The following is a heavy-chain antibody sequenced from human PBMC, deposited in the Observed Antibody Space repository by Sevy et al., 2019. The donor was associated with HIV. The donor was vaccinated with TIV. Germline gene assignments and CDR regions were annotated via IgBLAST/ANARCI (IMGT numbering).Heavy chain of an antibody. V-gene: IGHV3-30*09. J-gene: IGHJ4*02. CDR3: ARDARGDAALSDY. CDR1: GFNFSSYA. D-gene: IGHD3-16*01. CDR2: ISSDVIRK. Sequence: GGSLRLSCSVSGFNFSSYAMHWVRQAPGKGLEWVAVISSDVIRKYYGASVRGRFAISRDNSNNTLSLQMNSLRIEDTAVDYCARDARGDAALSDYWGQGTLVTVSS.